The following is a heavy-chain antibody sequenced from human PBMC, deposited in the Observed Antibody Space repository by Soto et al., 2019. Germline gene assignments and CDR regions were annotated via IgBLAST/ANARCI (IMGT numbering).Heavy chain of an antibody. Sequence: ASVKVSCKASGYTFTGYYMHWVRQAPGQGLEWMGWINPNSGGTNYAQKFQGRVTMTRDTSISTAYMELSRLRSDDTAVYYCARGGIRQWLVTHYGMDVWGQGTTVTVSS. CDR1: GYTFTGYY. D-gene: IGHD6-19*01. CDR2: INPNSGGT. J-gene: IGHJ6*02. CDR3: ARGGIRQWLVTHYGMDV. V-gene: IGHV1-2*02.